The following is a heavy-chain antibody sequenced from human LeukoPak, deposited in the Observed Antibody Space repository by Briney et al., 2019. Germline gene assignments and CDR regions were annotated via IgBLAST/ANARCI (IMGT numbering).Heavy chain of an antibody. J-gene: IGHJ4*02. V-gene: IGHV3-48*01. Sequence: GSLRLSCAASGFTFSSNSMNWVRQAPGKGLEWVSHITGSSSTIYYADSVKGRFTISRDKAKNSLYLQMNSLKAEDTAVYYCARGGRYFDWLEGPDLWFLDYWGQGTLITVSS. CDR3: ARGGRYFDWLEGPDLWFLDY. D-gene: IGHD3-9*01. CDR2: ITGSSSTI. CDR1: GFTFSSNS.